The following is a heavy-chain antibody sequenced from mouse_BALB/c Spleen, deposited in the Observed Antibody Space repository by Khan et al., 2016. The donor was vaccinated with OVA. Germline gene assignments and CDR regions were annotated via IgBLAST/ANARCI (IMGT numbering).Heavy chain of an antibody. D-gene: IGHD2-5*01. CDR3: DRVGIIYYSNYAYYCDY. V-gene: IGHV5-6-3*01. CDR2: INTNVGST. Sequence: EVELVESGGGLVQPGGSLKLSCAASGFTFSSYGMSWVRQTPDKRLELVATINTNVGSTYYPDSVKGRFTISRDNAKNTLDLQMSSLKSEDTAMYYCDRVGIIYYSNYAYYCDYWGQGTTLTVSS. J-gene: IGHJ2*01. CDR1: GFTFSSYG.